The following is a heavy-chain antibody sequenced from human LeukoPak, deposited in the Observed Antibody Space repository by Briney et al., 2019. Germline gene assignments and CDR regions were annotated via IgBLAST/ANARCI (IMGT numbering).Heavy chain of an antibody. J-gene: IGHJ3*02. CDR3: AKRLNSFAFDI. CDR2: FSDIA. Sequence: GGPLRLSCEASGFTFSSSFMIWVPHAPGRGLEWVSTFSDIAYYADSVKGRFTISRDNAKNTLYLQMDSLRAEDTAVYYCAKRLNSFAFDIRGQGIMVTVSS. CDR1: GFTFSSSF. V-gene: IGHV3-23*01. D-gene: IGHD2-21*01.